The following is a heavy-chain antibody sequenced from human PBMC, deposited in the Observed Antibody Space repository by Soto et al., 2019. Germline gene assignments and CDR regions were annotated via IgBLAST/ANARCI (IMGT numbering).Heavy chain of an antibody. D-gene: IGHD3-10*01. CDR3: AKVWRYGSGSSNSEY. V-gene: IGHV3-23*01. J-gene: IGHJ4*02. CDR2: ISGSGGST. Sequence: EVQLLESGGGLVQPGGSLRLSCAASGFTFSIYAMSWVRQAPGKGLEWVSAISGSGGSTYYADSVKGRFTISRDNSKNTLYLQMNSLRAEDTAVYFCAKVWRYGSGSSNSEYWGQGILVTVSS. CDR1: GFTFSIYA.